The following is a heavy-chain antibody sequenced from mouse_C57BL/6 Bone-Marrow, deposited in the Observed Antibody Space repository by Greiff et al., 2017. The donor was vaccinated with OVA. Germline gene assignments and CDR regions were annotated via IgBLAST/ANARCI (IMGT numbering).Heavy chain of an antibody. V-gene: IGHV1-81*01. CDR1: GYTFTSYG. CDR3: ARRGWLLSDY. J-gene: IGHJ2*01. CDR2: IYPRSGNT. Sequence: VHLVESGAELARPGASVKLSCKASGYTFTSYGISWVKQRTGQGLEWIGEIYPRSGNTYYNEKFKGKATLTADKSSSTEYMELRSLTSEDSAVYFCARRGWLLSDYWGQGTTLTVSS. D-gene: IGHD2-3*01.